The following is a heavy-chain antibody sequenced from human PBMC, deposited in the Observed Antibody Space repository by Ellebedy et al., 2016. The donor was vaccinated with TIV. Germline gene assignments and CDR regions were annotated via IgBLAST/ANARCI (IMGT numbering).Heavy chain of an antibody. Sequence: GGSLRLSCAASGFTFSNYAMSWVRQAPGKGLEWVAAVIASGGDTYHADSVKGRFTISRDNSKNTLHLQMNSLRAEDTAVYYCAKETVVRQDWFDPWGQGTLVTVSS. CDR1: GFTFSNYA. CDR2: VIASGGDT. V-gene: IGHV3-23*01. D-gene: IGHD4-23*01. J-gene: IGHJ5*02. CDR3: AKETVVRQDWFDP.